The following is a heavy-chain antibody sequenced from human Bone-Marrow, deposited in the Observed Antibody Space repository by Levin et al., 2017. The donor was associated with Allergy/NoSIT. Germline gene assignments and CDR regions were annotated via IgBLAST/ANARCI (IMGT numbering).Heavy chain of an antibody. CDR1: GFTFRNYE. Sequence: GGSLRLSCVGSGFTFRNYEMSWVRQAPGKGLEWVSCITTTGRTIHYADSVKGRFTISRDDAKNSLYLQMNSLRAEDTAVYYCARDGEEVVAGDYSYYYMDVWGKGTTVIVSS. CDR3: ARDGEEVVAGDYSYYYMDV. J-gene: IGHJ6*03. V-gene: IGHV3-48*03. CDR2: ITTTGRTI. D-gene: IGHD2-15*01.